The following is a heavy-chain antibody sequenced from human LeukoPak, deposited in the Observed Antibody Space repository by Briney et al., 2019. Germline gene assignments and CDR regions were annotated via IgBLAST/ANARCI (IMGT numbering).Heavy chain of an antibody. D-gene: IGHD2-2*01. V-gene: IGHV4-4*07. CDR1: GDSSSSYY. CDR3: AKDRVGGPAAIHYYGMDV. CDR2: MHGSGYS. Sequence: SETLSLTCSVSGDSSSSYYWSWIRQAAGKGLEWIGRMHGSGYSTYNPSLESRVSMSVDTSKNQLFLNLSSVTAADTAVYFCAKDRVGGPAAIHYYGMDVWGQGTKVTVSS. J-gene: IGHJ6*02.